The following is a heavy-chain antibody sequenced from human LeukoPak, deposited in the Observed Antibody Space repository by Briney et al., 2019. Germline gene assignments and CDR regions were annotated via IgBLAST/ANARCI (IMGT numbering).Heavy chain of an antibody. V-gene: IGHV4-59*01. J-gene: IGHJ5*02. CDR1: GDSFTSFY. Sequence: PSETLSLTCTVSGDSFTSFYWTWIRQPPGKGLEWIGDVYYSGSTSYSPALKSRVTISIDTSKNQFSLKLRSVTAADTAVYYCARMGAAAGTDHWGQGTLVTVSS. CDR3: ARMGAAAGTDH. CDR2: VYYSGST. D-gene: IGHD6-13*01.